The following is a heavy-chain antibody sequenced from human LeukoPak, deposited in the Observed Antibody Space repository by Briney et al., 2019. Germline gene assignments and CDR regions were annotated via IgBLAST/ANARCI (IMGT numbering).Heavy chain of an antibody. CDR2: IYYSGNT. CDR1: GGSISSNSYY. Sequence: PSETLSLTCAVSGGSISSNSYYWGWVRQSPGKGLEWVGAIYYSGNTYYSPSLKSRVTISADTSKNQFSLNLSAVTAADAATYYCARHVATNYYYNYYGLDVWGQGTTVTVSS. V-gene: IGHV4-39*01. J-gene: IGHJ6*02. CDR3: ARHVATNYYYNYYGLDV.